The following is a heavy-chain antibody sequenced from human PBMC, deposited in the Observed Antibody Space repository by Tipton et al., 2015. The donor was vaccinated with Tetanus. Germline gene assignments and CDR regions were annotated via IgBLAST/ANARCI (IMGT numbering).Heavy chain of an antibody. V-gene: IGHV5-51*01. CDR1: GYIFNNYW. CDR2: IYPGDSDT. Sequence: QLVQSGGEVKKPGESLKISCKGSGYIFNNYWIGWVRQKPGKGLEWMGIIYPGDSDTRYSPSFQGQVTISVDKSINTAYLQWSSLKGSDTSMFYCARAHCTDGVCNFDFWGQGALVTVAS. D-gene: IGHD2-8*01. J-gene: IGHJ4*02. CDR3: ARAHCTDGVCNFDF.